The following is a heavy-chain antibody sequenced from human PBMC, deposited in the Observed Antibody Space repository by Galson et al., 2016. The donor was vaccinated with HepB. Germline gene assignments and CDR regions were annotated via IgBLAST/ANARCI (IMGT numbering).Heavy chain of an antibody. V-gene: IGHV3-21*01. CDR2: ISSSSSYI. Sequence: SLRLSCAASGFTFSSSSMNWVRQAPGRGLEWVSSISSSSSYIYYADSVKGRFTISRDNAKNSLYLQMNSLRAEDTAVYYCARGGIVGAIFDYWGQGTLVTVSS. CDR3: ARGGIVGAIFDY. CDR1: GFTFSSSS. J-gene: IGHJ4*02. D-gene: IGHD1-26*01.